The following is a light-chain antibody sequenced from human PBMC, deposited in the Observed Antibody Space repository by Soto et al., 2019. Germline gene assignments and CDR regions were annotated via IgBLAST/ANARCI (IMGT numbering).Light chain of an antibody. CDR2: GAS. J-gene: IGKJ1*01. CDR1: QSVSSSY. Sequence: EIVLTQSPGTLSLSPGERATLSCRASQSVSSSYLAWYQQKPGQAPRLLIYGASSRATGIPDRFSGSGSGTDIPLTISRLEAEDFAGYLCQAYGSSTWTFGQGTKVEIK. V-gene: IGKV3-20*01. CDR3: QAYGSSTWT.